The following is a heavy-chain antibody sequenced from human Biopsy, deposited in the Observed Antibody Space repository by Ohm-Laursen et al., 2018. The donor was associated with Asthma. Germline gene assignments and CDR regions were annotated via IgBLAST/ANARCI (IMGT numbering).Heavy chain of an antibody. J-gene: IGHJ4*02. CDR2: IYHSGST. CDR3: ARVKDGYNFDY. V-gene: IGHV4-30-2*01. Sequence: SETLSLTCAVSGGSISSGGYSWIWIRQPPGKGLEWIGYIYHSGSTYYNPSLKSRVTISVDRSKNQFSLKLSSVTAADTAVYYCARVKDGYNFDYWGQGTLVTVSS. D-gene: IGHD5-24*01. CDR1: GGSISSGGYS.